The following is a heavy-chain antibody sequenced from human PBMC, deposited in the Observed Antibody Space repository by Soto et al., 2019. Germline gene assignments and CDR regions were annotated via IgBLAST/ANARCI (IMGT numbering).Heavy chain of an antibody. J-gene: IGHJ6*02. CDR2: TNQSGSA. CDR1: GASLSSGGYS. Sequence: SQTMSLTCTLSGASLSSGGYSWTWTRQSPGKGLEWLGYTNQSGSAYYNPTLNSRVTISVDGSKNQFSLNLASVSAADTAVYYCARNYYGMDVWGQGTTVTVSS. CDR3: ARNYYGMDV. V-gene: IGHV4-30-2*06.